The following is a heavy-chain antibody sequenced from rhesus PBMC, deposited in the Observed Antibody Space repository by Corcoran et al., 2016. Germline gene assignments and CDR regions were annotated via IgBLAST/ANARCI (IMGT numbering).Heavy chain of an antibody. Sequence: QLQLQESGPGLVKPSETLSLTCAVSGGSISGYSWSWIRQPPGKGLEWIGNIDGNIASTNYHPSLKSRVIISKVTSKNQFSLKLRSVTAADTAVYYCARLRQYYFDYWGQGVLVTVSS. CDR3: ARLRQYYFDY. J-gene: IGHJ4*01. V-gene: IGHV4-81*01. CDR2: IDGNIAST. D-gene: IGHD6-25*01. CDR1: GGSISGYS.